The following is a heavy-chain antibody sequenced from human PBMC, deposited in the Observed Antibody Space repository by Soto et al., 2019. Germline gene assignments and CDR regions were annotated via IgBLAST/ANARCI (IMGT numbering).Heavy chain of an antibody. V-gene: IGHV2-5*02. CDR3: GNTRDGYNFFDY. J-gene: IGHJ4*02. CDR1: GFSLSTSGVG. CDR2: IYWDDEK. D-gene: IGHD5-12*01. Sequence: SGPTLVNPTQTLTLTFTFSGFSLSTSGVGVGWICQPPGKALEWLSLIYWDDEKRYNPSLKSRLTITKGTSKNQVVLIMTNMEPVDTATYYCGNTRDGYNFFDYWGQGTQVTVSS.